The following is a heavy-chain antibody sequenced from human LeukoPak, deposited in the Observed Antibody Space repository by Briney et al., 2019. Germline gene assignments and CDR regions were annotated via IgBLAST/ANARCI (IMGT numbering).Heavy chain of an antibody. CDR1: GFAFSTYW. CDR3: ARDFRFLDDY. Sequence: GGSLRLSCAASGFAFSTYWMTWVRQAPGKGLEWVANIKQDGSEKYYVDSVKGRFTISRDNAKNSLYLQMNSLRAEDTAMYYCARDFRFLDDYWGQGTLVTVSS. J-gene: IGHJ4*02. D-gene: IGHD3-3*01. V-gene: IGHV3-7*01. CDR2: IKQDGSEK.